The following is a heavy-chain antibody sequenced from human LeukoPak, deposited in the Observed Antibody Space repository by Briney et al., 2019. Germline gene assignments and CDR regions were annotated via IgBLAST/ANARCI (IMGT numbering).Heavy chain of an antibody. CDR3: AKDISRNFVVVPAADY. D-gene: IGHD2-2*01. Sequence: GGSLRLSCAASGFTFDDYAMHWVRQPPGKSLEWVSLISGDGGSTYYADSVKGRFTVSRDNSNNSLYLQMNSLRTEDTALYYCAKDISRNFVVVPAADYWGQGTLVTVSS. CDR2: ISGDGGST. V-gene: IGHV3-43*02. J-gene: IGHJ4*02. CDR1: GFTFDDYA.